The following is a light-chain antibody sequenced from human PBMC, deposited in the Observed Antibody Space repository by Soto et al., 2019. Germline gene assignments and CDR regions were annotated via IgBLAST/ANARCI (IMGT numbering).Light chain of an antibody. J-gene: IGKJ2*01. V-gene: IGKV3-20*01. CDR2: GAS. CDR3: QQYGSSPPNT. CDR1: QSVSSSY. Sequence: EIVLTQSPGTLSLSPGERATLSCRASQSVSSSYLAWYQQKPGQAPRLLIYGASSRATGIPDRFSGSGSETDFTLTISRMEPEAFAVYYCQQYGSSPPNTFGQGTKLEIK.